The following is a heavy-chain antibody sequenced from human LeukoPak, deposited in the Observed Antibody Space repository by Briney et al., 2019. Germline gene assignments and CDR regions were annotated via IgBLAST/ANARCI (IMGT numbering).Heavy chain of an antibody. CDR3: ATAKYSSGWGWF. CDR1: GGAFSGYY. CDR2: INHSGST. Sequence: SETLSLTCAVYGGAFSGYYWSWIRQPPGKGLEWIGEINHSGSTNYNPSLKSRVTISVDTSKNQFSLKLSSVTAADTAVYYCATAKYSSGWGWFWGQGTLVTVSS. J-gene: IGHJ4*02. D-gene: IGHD6-19*01. V-gene: IGHV4-34*01.